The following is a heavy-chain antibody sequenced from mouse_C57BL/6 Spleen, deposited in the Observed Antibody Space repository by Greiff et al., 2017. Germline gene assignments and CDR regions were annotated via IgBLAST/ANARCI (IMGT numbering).Heavy chain of an antibody. CDR2: IWTGGGT. D-gene: IGHD4-1*01. CDR1: GFSLTSYA. Sequence: VQRVESGPGLVAPSQSLSITCTVSGFSLTSYAISWVRQPPGKGLEWLGVIWTGGGTNYNSALKSRLNISKDNSKSQVFLRMNSLQTDDTARYYCARNSAGGDWYFDVWGTGTTVTVSS. V-gene: IGHV2-9-1*01. J-gene: IGHJ1*03. CDR3: ARNSAGGDWYFDV.